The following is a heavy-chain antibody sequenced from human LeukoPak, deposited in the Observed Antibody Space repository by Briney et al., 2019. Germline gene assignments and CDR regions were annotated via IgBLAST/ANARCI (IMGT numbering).Heavy chain of an antibody. D-gene: IGHD5-18*01. CDR3: AREGYSRGDDAFDI. CDR1: GFTFSTFW. V-gene: IGHV3-7*03. Sequence: PGGSLRLSCAASGFTFSTFWMSWVRQAPGKGLEWVASMKEDGSEKYYVDSVKGRFTISRDNAKNSLFLQMDSLTAEDSAMYYCAREGYSRGDDAFDIWGQGTKVT. CDR2: MKEDGSEK. J-gene: IGHJ3*02.